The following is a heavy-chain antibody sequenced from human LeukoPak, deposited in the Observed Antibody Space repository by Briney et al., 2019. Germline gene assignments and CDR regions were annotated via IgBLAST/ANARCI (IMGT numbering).Heavy chain of an antibody. V-gene: IGHV1-2*02. CDR2: INPNSGGT. D-gene: IGHD2-2*02. Sequence: ASVKVSCKASGYTFTGYYMHWVRQAPGQGLEWMGWINPNSGGTNYAQKFQGRVTMTRDTSISTAYMELSRLRSDDTAVYYCARRRRYCSSTSCYRGWFDPWGQGTLVTVSS. J-gene: IGHJ5*02. CDR3: ARRRRYCSSTSCYRGWFDP. CDR1: GYTFTGYY.